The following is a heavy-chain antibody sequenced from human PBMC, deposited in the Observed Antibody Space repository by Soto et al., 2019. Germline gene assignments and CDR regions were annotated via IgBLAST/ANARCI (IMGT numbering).Heavy chain of an antibody. J-gene: IGHJ5*02. CDR2: INPNSGGT. CDR1: GYTFTDYY. D-gene: IGHD4-4*01. V-gene: IGHV1-2*02. Sequence: QVQLVQSGAEVKKPGASVKVSCKASGYTFTDYYIHWVRQAPGQGLEWMGWINPNSGGTNYAQKFQGRVTMTRDTPISTAYMELSRLGSDDTAVYYCARGPPGDSKTNWFDPWGQGTLVTVSS. CDR3: ARGPPGDSKTNWFDP.